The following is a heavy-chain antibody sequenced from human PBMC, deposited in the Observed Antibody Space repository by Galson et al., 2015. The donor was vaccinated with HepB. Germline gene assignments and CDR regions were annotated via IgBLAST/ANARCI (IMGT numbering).Heavy chain of an antibody. CDR1: GDSVSTNSAA. CDR2: TYYTSKWYN. Sequence: CAISGDSVSTNSAAWHWIRQSPSRGLEWLGRTYYTSKWYNDYAVSVKGRITIKPDTSKNQFSLQLNSVTPEDTAVYYCARDRIPPFTVVRGNDGFDIWGQWTMVTVSS. D-gene: IGHD3-10*01. CDR3: ARDRIPPFTVVRGNDGFDI. V-gene: IGHV6-1*01. J-gene: IGHJ3*02.